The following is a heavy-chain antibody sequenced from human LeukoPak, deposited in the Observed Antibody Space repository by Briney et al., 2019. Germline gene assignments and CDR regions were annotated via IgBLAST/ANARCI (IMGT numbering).Heavy chain of an antibody. V-gene: IGHV1-18*01. CDR2: ISPYNGNT. CDR3: ARKLYDSSRYGQTYYFDN. Sequence: GASVKVSCKASGYTFTSYGISWVRQAPGQGLEWMGWISPYNGNTDHAQKFQGRVTMTTDTFTSTAYMDLRRLRSDDTAVYYCARKLYDSSRYGQTYYFDNWGQGTLVTVSS. J-gene: IGHJ4*02. CDR1: GYTFTSYG. D-gene: IGHD3-22*01.